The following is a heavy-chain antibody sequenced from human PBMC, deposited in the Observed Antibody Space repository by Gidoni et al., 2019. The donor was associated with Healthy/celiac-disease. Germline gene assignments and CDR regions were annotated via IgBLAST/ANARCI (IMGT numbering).Heavy chain of an antibody. CDR3: ARPRENYYDSSGSHAFDI. J-gene: IGHJ3*02. D-gene: IGHD3-22*01. Sequence: QVQLVQSGAEVKKPGSSVKVSCKASGGTFSSYAIRWVRQAPGQGLEWMGGIIPIFGTANYAQKFQGRVTITADESTSTAYMELSSLRSEDTAVYYCARPRENYYDSSGSHAFDIWGQGTMVTVSS. V-gene: IGHV1-69*01. CDR1: GGTFSSYA. CDR2: IIPIFGTA.